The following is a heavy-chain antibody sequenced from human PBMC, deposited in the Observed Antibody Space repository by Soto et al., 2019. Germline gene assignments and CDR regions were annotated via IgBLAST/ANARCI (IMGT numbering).Heavy chain of an antibody. J-gene: IGHJ4*02. CDR3: ARESEGLTSNFDY. V-gene: IGHV3-21*06. CDR2: ISSTTNYI. CDR1: GFTFTRYS. Sequence: GGFLRLSCAASGFTFTRYSMNWVRQAPGKGLEWVSSISSTTNYIYYGDSMKGRFTISRDNGKNSLYLEIHSLRAEDTAVYYCARESEGLTSNFDYWGQGTLVTVSS.